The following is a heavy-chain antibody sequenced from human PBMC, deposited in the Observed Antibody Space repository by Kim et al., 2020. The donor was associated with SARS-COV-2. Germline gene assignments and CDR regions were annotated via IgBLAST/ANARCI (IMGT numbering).Heavy chain of an antibody. V-gene: IGHV3-30*18. J-gene: IGHJ3*02. CDR1: GFTFSSYG. D-gene: IGHD3-22*01. CDR3: AKRANYDSSGYPEEDDAFDI. Sequence: GGSLRLSCAASGFTFSSYGMHWVRQAPGKGLEWVAVISYDGSNKYYADSVKGRFTISRDNSKNTLYLQMNSLRAEDTAVYYCAKRANYDSSGYPEEDDAFDIWGQGTMVTVSS. CDR2: ISYDGSNK.